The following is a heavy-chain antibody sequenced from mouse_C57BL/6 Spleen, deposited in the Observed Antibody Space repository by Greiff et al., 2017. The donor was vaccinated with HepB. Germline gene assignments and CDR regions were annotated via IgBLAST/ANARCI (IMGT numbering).Heavy chain of an antibody. CDR1: GFTFSSYA. Sequence: EVQVVESGGGLVKPGGSLKLSCAASGFTFSSYAMSWVRQTPEKRLEWVATISDGGSYTYYPDNVKGRFTISRDNAKNNLYLQMSHLKSEDTAMYYCARSDYYGSSYGYWGQGTTLTVSS. J-gene: IGHJ2*01. V-gene: IGHV5-4*01. CDR2: ISDGGSYT. CDR3: ARSDYYGSSYGY. D-gene: IGHD1-1*01.